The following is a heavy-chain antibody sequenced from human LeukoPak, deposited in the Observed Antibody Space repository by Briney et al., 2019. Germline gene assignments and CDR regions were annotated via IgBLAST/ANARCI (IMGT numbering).Heavy chain of an antibody. CDR3: ARHIGGGIEDMDV. CDR1: GGSIGTYY. J-gene: IGHJ6*03. V-gene: IGHV4-59*08. D-gene: IGHD3-16*02. Sequence: SETLSLTCTVSGGSIGTYYWSWIRQSPGKGLEWIGYIYVTGTRYNPYLQSRVTISVDRSRNQFFVKMSSVTAEDTAVYYCARHIGGGIEDMDVWGKGTKVIVSS. CDR2: IYVTGT.